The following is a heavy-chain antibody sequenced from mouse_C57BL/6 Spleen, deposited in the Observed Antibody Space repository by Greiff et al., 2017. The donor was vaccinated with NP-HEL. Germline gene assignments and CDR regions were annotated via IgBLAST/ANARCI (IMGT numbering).Heavy chain of an antibody. CDR3: ARDRMTTVVEGFDY. Sequence: QVQLQQSGAELARPGASVKLSCKASGYTFTSYGISWVKQRPGQGLEWIGEIYPRSGNTYYNEKFKGKATLTADKSSSTAYMELRSLTSEDSAVYFCARDRMTTVVEGFDYWGQGTTLTVSS. V-gene: IGHV1-81*01. CDR1: GYTFTSYG. CDR2: IYPRSGNT. J-gene: IGHJ2*01. D-gene: IGHD1-1*01.